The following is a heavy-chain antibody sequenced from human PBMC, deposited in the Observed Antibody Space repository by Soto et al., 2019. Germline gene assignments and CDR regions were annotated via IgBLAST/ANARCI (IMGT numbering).Heavy chain of an antibody. CDR2: INAGNGNT. D-gene: IGHD6-19*01. CDR3: ARAVAVPADFDY. V-gene: IGHV1-3*01. CDR1: GYTFTYYT. Sequence: ASVKVSCKASGYTFTYYTVHWVRQAPGQRLEWMGWINAGNGNTKYSQKFQGRVTITRDTSASTAYMELSSLRSEDTAVYYCARAVAVPADFDYWGQGTLVTVSS. J-gene: IGHJ4*02.